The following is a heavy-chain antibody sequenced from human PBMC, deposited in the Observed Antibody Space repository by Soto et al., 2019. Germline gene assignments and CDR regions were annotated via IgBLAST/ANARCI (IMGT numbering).Heavy chain of an antibody. Sequence: SETLSLTCSVSGGSISRSLSYWGWIRQPPGKGLEWIGYIYYSGSTNYNPSLKSRVTISVDTSKNQFSLKLGSVTAADTAVYYCARILNWFDPWGQGTLVTVSS. V-gene: IGHV4-61*05. CDR1: GGSISRSLSY. CDR3: ARILNWFDP. CDR2: IYYSGST. J-gene: IGHJ5*02.